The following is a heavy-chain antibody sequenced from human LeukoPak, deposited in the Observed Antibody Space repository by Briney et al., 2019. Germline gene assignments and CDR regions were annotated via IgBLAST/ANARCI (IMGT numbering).Heavy chain of an antibody. CDR1: GFTFDDYG. CDR3: AELGITMIGGV. V-gene: IGHV3-48*03. J-gene: IGHJ6*04. D-gene: IGHD3-10*02. Sequence: PGGSLRLSCAASGFTFDDYGMNWVRQAPGKGLEWVSYISSSGSTIYYADSVKGRFTISGDNAKNSLYLQMNSLRAEDTAVYYCAELGITMIGGVWGKGTTVTISS. CDR2: ISSSGSTI.